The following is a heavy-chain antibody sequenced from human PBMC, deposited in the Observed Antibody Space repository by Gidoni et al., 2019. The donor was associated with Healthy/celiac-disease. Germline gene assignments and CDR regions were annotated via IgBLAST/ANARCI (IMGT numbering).Heavy chain of an antibody. J-gene: IGHJ3*02. D-gene: IGHD4-17*01. CDR1: GGTFSRYA. CDR2: IIPIFGTA. Sequence: QVQLVQSGAEVKKPGSSVKVSCKASGGTFSRYAISCVRQAPGQGLEWMGGIIPIFGTANYAQKFQGRVTITADESTGTAYMELSSLRSEDTAVYYCARSDDDYGDYDDAFDIWGQGTMVTVSS. V-gene: IGHV1-69*01. CDR3: ARSDDDYGDYDDAFDI.